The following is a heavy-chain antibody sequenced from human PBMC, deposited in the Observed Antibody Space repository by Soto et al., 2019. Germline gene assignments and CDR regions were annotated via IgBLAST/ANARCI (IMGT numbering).Heavy chain of an antibody. CDR3: AKDPPGTREYYFDY. J-gene: IGHJ4*02. V-gene: IGHV3-30*18. Sequence: GGSLRLSCAASGFTFSSYGMHWVRQAPGKGLEWVAVISYDGSNKYYADSVKGRFTISRDNSKNTLYLQMNSLRAEDTAVYYCAKDPPGTREYYFDYWGQGTLVTVSS. D-gene: IGHD6-13*01. CDR1: GFTFSSYG. CDR2: ISYDGSNK.